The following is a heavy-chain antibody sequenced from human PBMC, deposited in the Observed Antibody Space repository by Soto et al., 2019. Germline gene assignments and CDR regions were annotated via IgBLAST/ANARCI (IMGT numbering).Heavy chain of an antibody. CDR3: ARAPWRATVSYWYFDV. J-gene: IGHJ2*01. Sequence: QVQLVQSGAEVKKPGASVKVSCTASGYTFTDCSIHWVRQAPGQGLEWMGWINTGHGNTQYSLKFQDRVTITRESSATTAYMELSSVSSEDTAVYYCARAPWRATVSYWYFDVLGRGTLVTVPS. V-gene: IGHV1-3*04. CDR1: GYTFTDCS. CDR2: INTGHGNT. D-gene: IGHD1-1*01.